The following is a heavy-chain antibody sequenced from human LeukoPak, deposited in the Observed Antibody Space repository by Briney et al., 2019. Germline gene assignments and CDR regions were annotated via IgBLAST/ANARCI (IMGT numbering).Heavy chain of an antibody. CDR1: GFAVSSNY. CDR2: IHPGGSA. J-gene: IGHJ4*02. V-gene: IGHV3-66*02. Sequence: GGSLRLSCAASGFAVSSNYMNWVRQAPGKGLQWVSIIHPGGSAYYADSVKGRFTISRDNSENTLYLQMNSLRAEDSAVYYCARESIVARGGYFDYWGQGILVTVSS. D-gene: IGHD6-6*01. CDR3: ARESIVARGGYFDY.